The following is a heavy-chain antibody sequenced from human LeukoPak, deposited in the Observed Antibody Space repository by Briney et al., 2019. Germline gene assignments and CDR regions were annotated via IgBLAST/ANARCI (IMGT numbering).Heavy chain of an antibody. CDR3: ARDQEAFDY. J-gene: IGHJ4*02. V-gene: IGHV1-46*01. CDR1: GYSFTSNC. Sequence: ASVKVSCKASGYSFTSNCIHWVRQAPGQGLEWMGMIYPRDGSTSYAQKFQGRVTVTRDTSTSTVHMELSGLRSEDTAVYYCARDQEAFDYWGQGTLVTVSP. CDR2: IYPRDGST.